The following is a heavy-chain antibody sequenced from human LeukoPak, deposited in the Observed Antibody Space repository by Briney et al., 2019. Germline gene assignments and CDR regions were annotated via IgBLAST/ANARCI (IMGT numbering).Heavy chain of an antibody. CDR2: IYYSGST. CDR1: GGSISSSSYY. CDR3: ARSIAVAARFDY. Sequence: SETLSLTCTVSGGSISSSSYYWSWIRQPPGKGLEWIGYIYYSGSTNYNPSLKSRVTISVDTSKNQFSLKLSSVTAADTAVYYCARSIAVAARFDYWGQGTLVTVSS. V-gene: IGHV4-61*01. J-gene: IGHJ4*02. D-gene: IGHD6-19*01.